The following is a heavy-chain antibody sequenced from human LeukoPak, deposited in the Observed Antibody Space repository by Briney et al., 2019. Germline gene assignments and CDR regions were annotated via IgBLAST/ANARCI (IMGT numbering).Heavy chain of an antibody. CDR2: INPNSGGT. CDR3: ARGFLTGYDFDY. V-gene: IGHV1-2*02. CDR1: GYTFTGYY. J-gene: IGHJ4*02. D-gene: IGHD3-9*01. Sequence: ASVKISCKASGYTFTGYYMHWVRQAPGQGLEWMGWINPNSGGTNYAQKFQGRVTMTRDTSISTAYMELSRLRSDDTAVYYCARGFLTGYDFDYWGQRTLVTVSS.